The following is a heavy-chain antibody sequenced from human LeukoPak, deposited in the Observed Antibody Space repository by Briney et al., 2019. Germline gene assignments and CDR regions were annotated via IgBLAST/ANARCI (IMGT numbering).Heavy chain of an antibody. CDR1: GFTFDDYA. CDR3: ARGLWGIDY. V-gene: IGHV3-9*01. Sequence: GGSLRLSCAASGFTFDDYAMHWVRQAPGKGLEWASGISWNSSNIDYADSVKGRFTISRDNAKNSLYLEMKSLRVEDTAVYYCARGLWGIDYWGQGALVTVSS. CDR2: ISWNSSNI. J-gene: IGHJ4*02. D-gene: IGHD7-27*01.